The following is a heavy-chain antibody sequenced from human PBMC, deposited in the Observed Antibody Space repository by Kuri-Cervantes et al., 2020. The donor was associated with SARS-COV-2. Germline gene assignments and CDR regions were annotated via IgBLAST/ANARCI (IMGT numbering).Heavy chain of an antibody. CDR1: GGSFSGYY. CDR3: ARGRGEGYCSGGSCYPGGKYYYYYYGMDV. J-gene: IGHJ6*02. V-gene: IGHV4-34*01. Sequence: ESLKISCAVYGGSFSGYYWSWIRQPPGKGLEWIGEINHSGSTNYNPSLKSRVTMSVDTSKNQFSLKLSSVTAADTAVYYCARGRGEGYCSGGSCYPGGKYYYYYYGMDVWGQGTTVTVSS. D-gene: IGHD2-15*01. CDR2: INHSGST.